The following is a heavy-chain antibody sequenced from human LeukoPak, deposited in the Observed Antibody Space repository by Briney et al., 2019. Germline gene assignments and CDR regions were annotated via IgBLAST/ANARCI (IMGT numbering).Heavy chain of an antibody. J-gene: IGHJ3*01. CDR2: INSSDGTT. V-gene: IGHV1-46*01. CDR1: GYTFTNYY. CDR3: ARGPKRLARDAFDV. Sequence: ASVKVSCKASGYTFTNYYIHWVRQAPGQGLEWLGIINSSDGTTTYAQRFQGRVSMTRDTSTSTAYMEMNSLRSEDAAVYYCARGPKRLARDAFDVWGQGTMVTVSS.